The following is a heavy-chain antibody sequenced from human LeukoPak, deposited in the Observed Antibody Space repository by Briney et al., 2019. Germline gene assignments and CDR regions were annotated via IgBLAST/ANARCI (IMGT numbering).Heavy chain of an antibody. D-gene: IGHD1-26*01. CDR1: GFTFSDYY. Sequence: GGSLRLSCAASGFTFSDYYMSWIRQAPGKGLEWVSYISSSGSTIYYADSVKGRFTISRDDAKNSLYLQMNSLRAEDTAVYYCAESVGATSEWFDPWGQGTLVTVSS. CDR3: AESVGATSEWFDP. V-gene: IGHV3-11*04. CDR2: ISSSGSTI. J-gene: IGHJ5*02.